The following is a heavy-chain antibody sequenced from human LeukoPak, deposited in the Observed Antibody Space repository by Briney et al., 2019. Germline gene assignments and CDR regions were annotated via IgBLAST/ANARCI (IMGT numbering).Heavy chain of an antibody. V-gene: IGHV3-66*01. CDR1: GFTFNSYW. CDR3: ARDAYDTSGARWSAPFDY. D-gene: IGHD3-22*01. J-gene: IGHJ4*02. Sequence: GGSLRLSCAASGFTFNSYWMSWVRQAPGKGLEWVSVIYSGGSTYYADSVKGRFTISRDNSKNTLYLQMNSLRAEDTAVYFCARDAYDTSGARWSAPFDYWGQGTLVTVSS. CDR2: IYSGGST.